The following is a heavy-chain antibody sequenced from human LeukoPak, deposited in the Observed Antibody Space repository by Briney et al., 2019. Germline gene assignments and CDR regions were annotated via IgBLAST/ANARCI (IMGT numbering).Heavy chain of an antibody. J-gene: IGHJ2*01. V-gene: IGHV3-23*01. CDR3: AEEEEDYGDYWYFDL. D-gene: IGHD4-17*01. Sequence: PGGSLRLSCAGSGFTFSSYAMTWVRQAPGKGLEWVSSISGSGAGTYYADSVKGRFTISRDNSKNTLYLQMNSLRAEDTAVYYCAEEEEDYGDYWYFDLWGRGTLVTVSS. CDR1: GFTFSSYA. CDR2: ISGSGAGT.